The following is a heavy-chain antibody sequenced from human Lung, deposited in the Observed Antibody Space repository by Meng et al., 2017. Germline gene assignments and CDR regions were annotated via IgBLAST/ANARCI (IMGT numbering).Heavy chain of an antibody. Sequence: LGQWGPALAMPLGSLFLAGSVSGGFFNDNYWRWTREHPGKWLAWIGEINHTGSTNSIPSLVCRATISVDTSQNHISLKLSSVTAADYAVYYCARGLTTMAHDFDYWGQGTLVTVSS. J-gene: IGHJ4*02. CDR2: INHTGST. D-gene: IGHD4-11*01. CDR1: GGFFNDNY. CDR3: ARGLTTMAHDFDY. V-gene: IGHV4-34*01.